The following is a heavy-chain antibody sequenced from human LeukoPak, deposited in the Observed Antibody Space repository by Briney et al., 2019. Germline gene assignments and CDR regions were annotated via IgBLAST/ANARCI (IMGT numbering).Heavy chain of an antibody. D-gene: IGHD4-23*01. V-gene: IGHV4-4*02. CDR1: GGSISSSNW. J-gene: IGHJ4*02. CDR3: ARSSTVVTSCFDF. Sequence: SGTLSLTCAVSGGSISSSNWWSWVRQPPGKGLEWIGEIYHSGSTNYNPSLKSRVTISVDKSKNQFSLKLSSVTAADTAVYYCARSSTVVTSCFDFWGQGALVIVSS. CDR2: IYHSGST.